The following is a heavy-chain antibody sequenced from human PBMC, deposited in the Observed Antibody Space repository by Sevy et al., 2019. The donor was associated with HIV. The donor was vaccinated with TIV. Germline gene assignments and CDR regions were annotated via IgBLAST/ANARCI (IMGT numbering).Heavy chain of an antibody. CDR1: GFIFSSYD. Sequence: GGSLRLSCVASGFIFSSYDMNWVRQAPGKGLEWVSYISQTGTTISYSDSVRGRFTISRGNTGNSQFVQRNSLRAEDTAFYYCSRDLPPSATTVAHFDRWGQGTLVTVSS. CDR2: ISQTGTTI. CDR3: SRDLPPSATTVAHFDR. J-gene: IGHJ4*02. D-gene: IGHD4-17*01. V-gene: IGHV3-48*03.